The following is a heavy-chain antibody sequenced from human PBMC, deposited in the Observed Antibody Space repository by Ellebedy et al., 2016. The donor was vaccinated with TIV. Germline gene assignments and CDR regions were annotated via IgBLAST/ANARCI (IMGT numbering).Heavy chain of an antibody. V-gene: IGHV3-48*02. J-gene: IGHJ4*02. CDR1: GFTFSTYP. CDR2: ITSVSSAT. Sequence: PGGSLRLSCAASGFTFSTYPMMWVRQAPGKGLEWVSYITSVSSATRYADSVKGRFTISRDNAKNSRYLQMNSLRDEDTAVYFCARVVAGLVGGDYWGQGTLVTVSS. D-gene: IGHD6-19*01. CDR3: ARVVAGLVGGDY.